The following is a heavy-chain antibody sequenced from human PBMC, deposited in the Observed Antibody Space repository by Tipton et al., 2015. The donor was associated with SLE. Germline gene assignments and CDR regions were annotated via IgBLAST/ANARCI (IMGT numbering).Heavy chain of an antibody. J-gene: IGHJ6*03. CDR2: IDPSDSYT. CDR3: ARISPNYYYIDV. CDR1: GYSFTGYW. Sequence: QLVQSGAEVKKPGESLRISCKGSGYSFTGYWISWVRQMPGKGLEWMGKIDPSDSYTNYSPSFQGHVTISVDKSINTAYLPWSSLRASDTAMYYCARISPNYYYIDVWGKGTTVTVSS. V-gene: IGHV5-10-1*01. D-gene: IGHD2-15*01.